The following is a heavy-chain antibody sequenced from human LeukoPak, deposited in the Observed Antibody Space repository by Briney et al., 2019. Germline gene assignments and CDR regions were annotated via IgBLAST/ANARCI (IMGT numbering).Heavy chain of an antibody. Sequence: GGSLRLSCAASGFTFSSYGMHWVRQAPGKGLEWVAVIWYDGSNKYYVDSVKGRFTISRDNSKNTLYLQMNSLRAEDTAVYYCARDRLGAGGYFDLWGRGTLVTVSS. CDR2: IWYDGSNK. D-gene: IGHD3-16*01. J-gene: IGHJ2*01. V-gene: IGHV3-33*01. CDR1: GFTFSSYG. CDR3: ARDRLGAGGYFDL.